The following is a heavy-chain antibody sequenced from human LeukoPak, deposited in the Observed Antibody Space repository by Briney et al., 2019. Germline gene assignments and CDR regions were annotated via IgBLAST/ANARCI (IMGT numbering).Heavy chain of an antibody. Sequence: ASVKVSCKASGYTFTGYYMHWVRQAPGQGLEWMGWINPNSGGTNYAQKFQGRVTMTRDTSISTAYMELSRLRSDDTAVYYCARGWYDFWSGYPLIDYWGQGTLVTVSS. V-gene: IGHV1-2*02. CDR2: INPNSGGT. CDR1: GYTFTGYY. D-gene: IGHD3-3*01. J-gene: IGHJ4*02. CDR3: ARGWYDFWSGYPLIDY.